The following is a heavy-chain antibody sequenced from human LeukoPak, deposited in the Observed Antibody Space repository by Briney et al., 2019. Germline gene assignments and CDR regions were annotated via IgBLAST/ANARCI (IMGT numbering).Heavy chain of an antibody. V-gene: IGHV4-59*08. Sequence: SSETLSLTCTVSGGSINDYYWSWIRQPPGKGLEWIAWIYYSGSTNYNPSLKSRVTISVDTSKNQFSLKLTSVTAADTAVYYCAGRIPASGMRGVRGQGTTVTVTS. CDR3: AGRIPASGMRGV. J-gene: IGHJ6*02. CDR1: GGSINDYY. D-gene: IGHD3-10*01. CDR2: IYYSGST.